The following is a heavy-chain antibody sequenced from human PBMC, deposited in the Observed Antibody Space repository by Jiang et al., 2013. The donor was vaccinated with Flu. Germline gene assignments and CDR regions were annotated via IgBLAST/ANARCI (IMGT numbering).Heavy chain of an antibody. Sequence: VQLVESGAEVKKPGESLRISCKGSGYSFTSYWISWVRQMPGKGLEWMGRIDPSDSYTNYSPSFQGHVTISADKSISTAYLQWSSLKASDTAMYYCARHFNPMVVTGYGMDVWGKGTTVTVSS. CDR3: ARHFNPMVVTGYGMDV. D-gene: IGHD2-21*02. CDR2: IDPSDSYT. CDR1: GYSFTSYW. V-gene: IGHV5-10-1*03. J-gene: IGHJ6*04.